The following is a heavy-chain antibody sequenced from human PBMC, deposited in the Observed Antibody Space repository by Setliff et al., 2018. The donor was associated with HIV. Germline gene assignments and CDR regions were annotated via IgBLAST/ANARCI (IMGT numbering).Heavy chain of an antibody. D-gene: IGHD3-22*01. CDR2: INHSGNT. CDR1: DGSVNSDSYY. CDR3: ARQAYFDSGGFYPAWVY. V-gene: IGHV4-61*01. J-gene: IGHJ4*02. Sequence: SETLSLTCSVFDGSVNSDSYYWGWIRQSPGKGLEWIGEINHSGNTNYNPSLESRVSISVDTSMDQFSLKLRSVTAANTGVYYCARQAYFDSGGFYPAWVYWGQGTLVTVSS.